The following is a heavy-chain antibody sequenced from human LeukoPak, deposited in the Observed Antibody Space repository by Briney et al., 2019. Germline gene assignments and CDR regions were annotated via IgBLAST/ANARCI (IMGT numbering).Heavy chain of an antibody. J-gene: IGHJ4*02. CDR1: GYTFTGYY. V-gene: IGHV1-2*02. CDR3: ARRYHYYGSGTYGDFDY. CDR2: INPNSGGT. D-gene: IGHD3-10*01. Sequence: ASVKVSCKASGYTFTGYYLHWVRQAPGQGLEWMGWINPNSGGTNFAQKFQGRVTMTRDTSINTAFLELSGLRSDDTAVYYCARRYHYYGSGTYGDFDYWGQGTLVTVPS.